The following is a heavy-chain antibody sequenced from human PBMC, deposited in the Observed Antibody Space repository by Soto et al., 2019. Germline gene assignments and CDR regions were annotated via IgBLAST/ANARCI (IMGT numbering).Heavy chain of an antibody. Sequence: GGSLRLSCAASGFTFSSYAMHWVRQAPGKGLEWVAVISYDGSNKYYADSVKGRFTISRDNSKNTLYLQMNSLRAEDTAVYYCARANYDILTGYYTEVHYYYGMDVWGQGTTVTVSS. CDR2: ISYDGSNK. CDR1: GFTFSSYA. V-gene: IGHV3-30-3*01. CDR3: ARANYDILTGYYTEVHYYYGMDV. D-gene: IGHD3-9*01. J-gene: IGHJ6*02.